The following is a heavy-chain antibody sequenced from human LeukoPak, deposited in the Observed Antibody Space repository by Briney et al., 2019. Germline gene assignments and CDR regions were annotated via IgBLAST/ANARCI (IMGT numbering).Heavy chain of an antibody. Sequence: SETLFLTCTVSGGSISSSSYYWGWIRQPPGKGLEWIGSIYYSGSTYYNPSLKSRVTISVDTSKNQFSLKLSSVTAADTAVYYCASSVDYDYVWGSYLPQPGYWGQGTLVTVSS. V-gene: IGHV4-39*07. CDR2: IYYSGST. CDR1: GGSISSSSYY. J-gene: IGHJ4*02. D-gene: IGHD3-16*02. CDR3: ASSVDYDYVWGSYLPQPGY.